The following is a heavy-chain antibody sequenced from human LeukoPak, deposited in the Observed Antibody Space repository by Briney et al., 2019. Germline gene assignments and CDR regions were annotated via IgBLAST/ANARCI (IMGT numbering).Heavy chain of an antibody. D-gene: IGHD6-6*01. CDR2: INHSGST. CDR1: GGSFSGYY. V-gene: IGHV4-34*01. Sequence: SETLSLTCAIYGGSFSGYYWSWIRQPPGKGLEWIGEINHSGSTNYNPSLKSRVTISVDTSKNQFSLKLSSVTAADTAVYYCARDDGIAARPFDYWGQGTLVTISS. CDR3: ARDDGIAARPFDY. J-gene: IGHJ4*02.